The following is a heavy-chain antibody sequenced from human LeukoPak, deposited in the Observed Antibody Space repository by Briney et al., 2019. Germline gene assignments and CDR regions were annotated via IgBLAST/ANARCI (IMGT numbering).Heavy chain of an antibody. D-gene: IGHD5-18*01. CDR3: AGGGYSYGPDY. CDR2: IYYGGST. CDR1: GGPISSYY. V-gene: IGHV4-59*01. Sequence: SETLSLTCTVSGGPISSYYWSWIRQPPGKGLEWIGYIYYGGSTNYNPSLKSRVTISVDTSKNQFSLKLSSVTAADTAVYYCAGGGYSYGPDYWGQGTLVTVSS. J-gene: IGHJ4*02.